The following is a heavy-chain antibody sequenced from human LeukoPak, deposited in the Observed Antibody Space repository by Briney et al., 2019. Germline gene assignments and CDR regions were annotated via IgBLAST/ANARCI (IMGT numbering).Heavy chain of an antibody. CDR3: AKDPTNYDSWSGYPSGGEYFQH. Sequence: PGGSLRLSCAASGFTFSSYALSWVRQAPGKGLEWVSAINGGGTGTYYADSVKGRFTISRDNSKNTLYLQMNSLRAEDTAVYYCAKDPTNYDSWSGYPSGGEYFQHWGQGTLVTVSS. J-gene: IGHJ1*01. CDR2: INGGGTGT. V-gene: IGHV3-23*01. CDR1: GFTFSSYA. D-gene: IGHD3-3*01.